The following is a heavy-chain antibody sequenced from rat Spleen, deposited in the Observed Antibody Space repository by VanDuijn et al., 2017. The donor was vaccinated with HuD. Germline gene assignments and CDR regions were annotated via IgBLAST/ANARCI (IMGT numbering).Heavy chain of an antibody. Sequence: EMQLQESGPGLVKPSQSLSLTCSVTVYSITSSYRWNWIRKFPGNKLEWMGYIDFSGSTGYNPSLKARISITRDLSKNQFFLQLNSVSTEDTAIYYCARYRDTYGHVGIFDYWGQGVMVTVSS. CDR2: IDFSGST. D-gene: IGHD2-5*01. J-gene: IGHJ2*01. V-gene: IGHV3-1*01. CDR3: ARYRDTYGHVGIFDY. CDR1: VYSITSSY.